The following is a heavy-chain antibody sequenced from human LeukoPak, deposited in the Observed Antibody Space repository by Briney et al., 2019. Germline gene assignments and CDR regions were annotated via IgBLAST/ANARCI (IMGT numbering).Heavy chain of an antibody. V-gene: IGHV4-4*09. CDR2: IYTSGST. D-gene: IGHD2-15*01. J-gene: IGHJ6*03. CDR1: GGSISSYY. CDR3: ARKGSYMDV. Sequence: SETLSLTCTVSGGSISSYYWSWVRQPPGKGLEWIGYIYTSGSTNYNPSLKSRVTISVDTSKNQFSLKLSSVTAADTAVYYCARKGSYMDVWGKGTTVTVSS.